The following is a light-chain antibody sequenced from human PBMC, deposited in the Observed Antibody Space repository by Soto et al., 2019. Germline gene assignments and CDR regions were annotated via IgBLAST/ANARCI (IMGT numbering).Light chain of an antibody. CDR1: SSDIGGYNF. J-gene: IGLJ2*01. Sequence: QSALTQPPSASGSPGQSVTISCTGTSSDIGGYNFVSWYQQHPGKAPKLMIYDVSKRPSGVPDRFSGSKSGNTASLTVSGLQAEDEADYYCSSYAGINNLVFGGGTKSPS. CDR3: SSYAGINNLV. V-gene: IGLV2-8*01. CDR2: DVS.